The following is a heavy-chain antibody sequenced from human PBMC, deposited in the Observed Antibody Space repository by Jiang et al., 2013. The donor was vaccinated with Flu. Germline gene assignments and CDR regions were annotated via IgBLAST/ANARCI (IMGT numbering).Heavy chain of an antibody. CDR1: GGSINRGAYY. V-gene: IGHV4-31*03. D-gene: IGHD3-10*01. CDR2: FYYGDT. Sequence: PSQTLSLVCSVSGGSINRGAYYWTWIRQHPGKGLEWMGYFYYGDTYYNPSLKSRLTISADTSNNQFSLKLSSVTAADTAVYYCARGEYYYGPDVKGFWIDPWGQGTLVTVSS. J-gene: IGHJ5*02. CDR3: ARGEYYYGPDVKGFWIDP.